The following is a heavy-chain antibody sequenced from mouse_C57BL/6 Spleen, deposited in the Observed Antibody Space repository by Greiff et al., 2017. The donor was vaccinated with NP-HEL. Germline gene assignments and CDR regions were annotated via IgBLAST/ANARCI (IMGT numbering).Heavy chain of an antibody. CDR3: TAPHYYGSNYFDY. D-gene: IGHD1-1*01. Sequence: VQLKESGGGLVQPGGSMKLSCVASGFTFSNYWMNWVRQSPEKGLEWVAQIRLKSDNYATHYAESVKGRFTISRDDSKSSVYLQMNNLRAEDTGIYYCTAPHYYGSNYFDYWGQGTALTVSS. J-gene: IGHJ2*01. CDR1: GFTFSNYW. CDR2: IRLKSDNYAT. V-gene: IGHV6-3*01.